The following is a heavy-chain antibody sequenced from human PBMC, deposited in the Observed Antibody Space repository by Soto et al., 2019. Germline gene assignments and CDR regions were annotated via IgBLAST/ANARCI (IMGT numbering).Heavy chain of an antibody. Sequence: SQALCPRWAGYAGFLSGSYRILIRHLPGMVLELIGEINHSGSTNFHPSLKSRVTISVDTSKTQFSLKLSSVTAADTAVYYCARIAARLGDYYYYYIDVWGRGTTVTVSS. CDR2: INHSGST. CDR3: ARIAARLGDYYYYYIDV. CDR1: AGFLSGSY. D-gene: IGHD6-6*01. V-gene: IGHV4-34*01. J-gene: IGHJ6*03.